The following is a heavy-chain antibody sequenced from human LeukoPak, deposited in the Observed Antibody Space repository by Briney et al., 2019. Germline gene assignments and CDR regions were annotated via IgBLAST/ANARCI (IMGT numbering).Heavy chain of an antibody. D-gene: IGHD2-2*01. J-gene: IGHJ6*02. CDR2: ISWNNGSI. CDR3: AKDTPHCSSTSCYSYYGMDV. CDR1: GFTFDDYA. V-gene: IGHV3-9*01. Sequence: GGSLRLSCAASGFTFDDYAMHWVRQAPGKGLEWVSGISWNNGSIGYADSVKGRFTFSRDNAKNSLYLQMNSLRAEDTALYYCAKDTPHCSSTSCYSYYGMDVWGQGTTVTVSS.